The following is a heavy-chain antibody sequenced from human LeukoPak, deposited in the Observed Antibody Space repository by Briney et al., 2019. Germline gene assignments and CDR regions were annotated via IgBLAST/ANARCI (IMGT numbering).Heavy chain of an antibody. V-gene: IGHV1-2*02. D-gene: IGHD3-3*01. CDR1: GYTFTGYY. Sequence: ASVNLSCKASGYTFTGYYMHWVRQATGQGLEWMGRINPNSVDTNYAQKFQGSFTQTRDTSISTAYMELSSLRSDDTALYYCARARSGSIDYWGQGTLVTVSS. CDR2: INPNSVDT. CDR3: ARARSGSIDY. J-gene: IGHJ4*02.